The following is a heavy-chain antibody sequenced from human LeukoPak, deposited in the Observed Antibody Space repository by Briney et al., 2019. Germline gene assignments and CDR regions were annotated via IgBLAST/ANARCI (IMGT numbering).Heavy chain of an antibody. CDR1: GGTFSSYA. CDR2: IIPILGIA. J-gene: IGHJ5*02. V-gene: IGHV1-69*04. D-gene: IGHD6-13*01. CDR3: ARDLYSSSWYLVDWFDP. Sequence: SVRVSCKASGGTFSSYAISWVRQAPGQGLEWMGRIIPILGIANYAQKFQGRVTITADKSTSTAYMELSSLRSEDTAVYYCARDLYSSSWYLVDWFDPWGQGTLVTVSS.